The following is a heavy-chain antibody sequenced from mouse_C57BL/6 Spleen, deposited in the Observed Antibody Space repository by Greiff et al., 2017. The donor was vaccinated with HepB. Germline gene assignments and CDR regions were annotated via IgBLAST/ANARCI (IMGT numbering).Heavy chain of an antibody. CDR3: ARFAVVAPDY. J-gene: IGHJ2*01. Sequence: QVQLQQSGAELMKPGASVKLSCKASSYTFTGYWIEWVKQRPGHGLEWIGEILPGSGCTNYNEKFKGKATFTADTSSNTAYMQLSSLTTEDSAIYYCARFAVVAPDYWGQGTTLTVSS. CDR1: SYTFTGYW. CDR2: ILPGSGCT. D-gene: IGHD1-1*01. V-gene: IGHV1-9*01.